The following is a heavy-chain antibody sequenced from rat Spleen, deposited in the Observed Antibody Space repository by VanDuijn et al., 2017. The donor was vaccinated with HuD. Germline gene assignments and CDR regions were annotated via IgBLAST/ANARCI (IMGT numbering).Heavy chain of an antibody. CDR2: ISYDGSST. J-gene: IGHJ3*01. CDR1: GFTFSDYN. Sequence: EVQLVESGGGLVQPGRSLKLSCAASGFTFSDYNMAWVRQAPKKGLEWVATISYDGSSTYYRDSVKGRFTISRDNAKSILYLQMDSLRSEDTATYYCASVDYWGQGTLVTVSS. CDR3: ASVDY. V-gene: IGHV5-7*01.